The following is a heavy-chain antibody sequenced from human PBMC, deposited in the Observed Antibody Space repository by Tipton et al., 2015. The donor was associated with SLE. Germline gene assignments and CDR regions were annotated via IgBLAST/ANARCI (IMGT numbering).Heavy chain of an antibody. CDR3: ARARGYDYYFDY. CDR1: GASISTEGYS. CDR2: IFHTGSA. J-gene: IGHJ4*02. Sequence: TLSLTCVVSGASISTEGYSWSWIRQPPGKGLEWIGYIFHTGSAYYNPSLRSRLTISLDRSNNQFSLKVNSMTAADTAVYHCARARGYDYYFDYWGQGTLVTVSS. D-gene: IGHD5-12*01. V-gene: IGHV4-30-2*01.